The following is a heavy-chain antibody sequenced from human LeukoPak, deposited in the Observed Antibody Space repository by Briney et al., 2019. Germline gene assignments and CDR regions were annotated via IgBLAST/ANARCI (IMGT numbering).Heavy chain of an antibody. CDR3: ARFSSIAAAFDY. CDR1: GGSFSTYY. Sequence: SETLSLTCTVSGGSFSTYYWSWTRQPAGKGLEGIGRIYTSGSTNYNPSPTSAVTMSLDTSKNQFSLKLSSVTAADTAVYYCARFSSIAAAFDYWGQGTLVTVSS. CDR2: IYTSGST. J-gene: IGHJ4*02. D-gene: IGHD6-6*01. V-gene: IGHV4-4*07.